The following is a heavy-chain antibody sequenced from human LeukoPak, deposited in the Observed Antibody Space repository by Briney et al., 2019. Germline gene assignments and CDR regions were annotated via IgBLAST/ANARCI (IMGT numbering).Heavy chain of an antibody. CDR2: IYYNGNS. J-gene: IGHJ4*02. D-gene: IGHD5-24*01. CDR1: GGSINGLY. CDR3: ARDGGLQSHFDY. Sequence: SETLSLTCTVSGGSINGLYWSWIRQPPGKGLEWIGYIYYNGNSNYNPSLKSRVTISVDTSKNELSLKLTSVTAADTAIYFCARDGGLQSHFDYWGQGTLVTVSS. V-gene: IGHV4-59*11.